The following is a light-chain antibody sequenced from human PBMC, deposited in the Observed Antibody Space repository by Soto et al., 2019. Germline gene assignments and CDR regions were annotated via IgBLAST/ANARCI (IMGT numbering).Light chain of an antibody. J-gene: IGLJ1*01. V-gene: IGLV1-40*01. CDR2: GNS. CDR3: QSYDSSLSGYV. Sequence: QSVLTQPPSVSGAPGQRVTISCTGSSSNIGAGYAVHWYQQLPGTAPKLLIYGNSNRPSGVPDRFSGSKSGTSASLDITGLQAEDEAYYYGQSYDSSLSGYVFGTGTKLTVL. CDR1: SSNIGAGYA.